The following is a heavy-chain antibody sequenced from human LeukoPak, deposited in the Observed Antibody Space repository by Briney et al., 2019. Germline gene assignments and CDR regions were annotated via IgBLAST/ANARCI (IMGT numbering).Heavy chain of an antibody. D-gene: IGHD6-13*01. Sequence: GGSLRLSCAASRFTFSSYAMSWVRQAPGKGLAWVSTLSGSGDSADYADSVKGRFTISRGNSKNTLSLQMSSLRAEDTAVYYCAREGLGAAAGIFDYWGQGTLVTVSS. CDR2: LSGSGDSA. V-gene: IGHV3-23*01. CDR1: RFTFSSYA. J-gene: IGHJ4*02. CDR3: AREGLGAAAGIFDY.